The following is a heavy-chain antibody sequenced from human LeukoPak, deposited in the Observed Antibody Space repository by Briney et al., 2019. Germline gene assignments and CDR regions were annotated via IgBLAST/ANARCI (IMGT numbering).Heavy chain of an antibody. Sequence: PSETLSLTCAVYGGSFSGYYWSWIRQPPGKGLEWIGYIYYSGSTNYNPSLKSRVTISVDTSKNQFSLKLSSVTAADTAVYYCARHTPVRMITFGGVNNWFDPWGQGTLVTVSS. CDR1: GGSFSGYY. J-gene: IGHJ5*02. CDR2: IYYSGST. CDR3: ARHTPVRMITFGGVNNWFDP. D-gene: IGHD3-16*01. V-gene: IGHV4-59*08.